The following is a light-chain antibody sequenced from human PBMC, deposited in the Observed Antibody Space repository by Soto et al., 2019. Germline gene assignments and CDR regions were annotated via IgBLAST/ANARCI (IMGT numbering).Light chain of an antibody. CDR1: TGAVTTDHF. CDR3: LLTYSGARV. J-gene: IGLJ3*02. CDR2: DTN. Sequence: QTVVTQEPSLTVSPGGTVTLTCGSSTGAVTTDHFPYWFQQKPGQAPRTLIYDTNNKYSWTPARFSGSLLGDKAALTLSGAQPEDEADYYCLLTYSGARVFGGGTKLTVL. V-gene: IGLV7-46*01.